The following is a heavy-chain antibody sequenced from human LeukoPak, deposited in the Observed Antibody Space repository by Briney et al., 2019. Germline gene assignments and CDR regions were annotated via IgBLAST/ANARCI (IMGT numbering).Heavy chain of an antibody. CDR2: IYPGDSDT. Sequence: GESLKISCQGSGYIFNSYWIAWVRPMPGKGLEWMGIIYPGDSDTRYSPSFRGQITISADKSINTAYLRWSSLKASDTAMYYCARAYYCGGGSCKLEYWGQGTLVTVSS. CDR1: GYIFNSYW. CDR3: ARAYYCGGGSCKLEY. J-gene: IGHJ4*02. V-gene: IGHV5-51*01. D-gene: IGHD2-15*01.